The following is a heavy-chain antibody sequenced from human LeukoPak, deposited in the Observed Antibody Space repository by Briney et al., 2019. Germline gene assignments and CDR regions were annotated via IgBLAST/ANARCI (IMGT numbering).Heavy chain of an antibody. CDR1: GFTFSNYN. CDR2: ISSSSSYI. Sequence: GGSLRLSCAASGFTFSNYNMNWVRQAPGKGLEWVSSISSSSSYIYYADSVKGRFTISRDNAKNSLYLQMNSLRAEDTAVYYCAREMIAAAGEITFDYWGQGTLVTVSS. CDR3: AREMIAAAGEITFDY. D-gene: IGHD6-13*01. V-gene: IGHV3-21*01. J-gene: IGHJ4*02.